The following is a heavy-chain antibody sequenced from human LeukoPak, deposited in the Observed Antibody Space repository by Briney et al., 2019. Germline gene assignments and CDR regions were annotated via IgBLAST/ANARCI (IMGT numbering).Heavy chain of an antibody. CDR2: IYYSGST. CDR1: GGSISSSSYY. CDR3: ARGTTTVTTYYYYYYMDV. J-gene: IGHJ6*03. D-gene: IGHD4-11*01. Sequence: PETLSLTCTVSGGSISSSSYYWGWSRQPPGKGLEWIGSIYYSGSTYYNPSLKSRVTISVDTSKNQFSLKLSSVTAADTAVYYCARGTTTVTTYYYYYYMDVWGKGTTVTVSS. V-gene: IGHV4-39*07.